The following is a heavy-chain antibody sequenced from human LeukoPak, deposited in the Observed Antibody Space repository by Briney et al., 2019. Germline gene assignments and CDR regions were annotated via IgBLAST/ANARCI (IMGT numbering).Heavy chain of an antibody. Sequence: GGSLRLSCAASGFTFSSYAMSWVRQAPGKGREWVSAISGSGGSTYYADSVKGRFTISRDNSKNTLYLQMNSLRAEDTAVYYCAKDRGYCSSTSCYEPFDYWGQGTLVTVSS. V-gene: IGHV3-23*01. CDR2: ISGSGGST. D-gene: IGHD2-2*01. CDR1: GFTFSSYA. J-gene: IGHJ4*02. CDR3: AKDRGYCSSTSCYEPFDY.